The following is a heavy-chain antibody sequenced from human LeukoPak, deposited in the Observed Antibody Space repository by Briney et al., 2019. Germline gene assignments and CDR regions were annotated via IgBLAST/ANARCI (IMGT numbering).Heavy chain of an antibody. CDR1: GFTFSSYW. V-gene: IGHV3-15*01. CDR3: TTVAAYYYDTSTYYSVRDY. CDR2: IKSKTDSGTT. D-gene: IGHD3-22*01. Sequence: GGSLRLSCAASGFTFSSYWMSWVRQAPGKGLEWVGRIKSKTDSGTTDYAAPVKGRFTISRDDSKNTLYLQMSSLKTEDTAVYYCTTVAAYYYDTSTYYSVRDYWGQGTLVTVSS. J-gene: IGHJ4*02.